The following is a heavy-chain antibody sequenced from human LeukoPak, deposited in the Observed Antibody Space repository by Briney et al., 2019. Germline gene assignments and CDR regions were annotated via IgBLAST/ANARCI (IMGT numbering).Heavy chain of an antibody. CDR1: GFTVSTSY. CDR2: IYSGGST. D-gene: IGHD4-23*01. V-gene: IGHV3-66*02. CDR3: ATAVTYGGNLKDAFDI. J-gene: IGHJ3*02. Sequence: PGGSLRLSCAASGFTVSTSYMNWVRQAPGKGLQWVSTIYSGGSTFHADSVKGRFTVSRDNSRNTLYLQMDSLRPEDTAVYYCATAVTYGGNLKDAFDIWGQGTMVTVSS.